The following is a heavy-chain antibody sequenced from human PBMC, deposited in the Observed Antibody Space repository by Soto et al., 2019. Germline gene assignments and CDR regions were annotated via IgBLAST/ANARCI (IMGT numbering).Heavy chain of an antibody. CDR1: GDSLKNHY. Sequence: SETLSLTCSVSGDSLKNHYWAWIRHSPGKGLEWIGNIYDSGSTNYSPALKSRVSMSVDTSKNLFSLKMNSVTAADTAVYYCARSSIVPVDYFDFWGQGTVVTVSS. CDR2: IYDSGST. J-gene: IGHJ4*02. CDR3: ARSSIVPVDYFDF. D-gene: IGHD1-26*01. V-gene: IGHV4-59*11.